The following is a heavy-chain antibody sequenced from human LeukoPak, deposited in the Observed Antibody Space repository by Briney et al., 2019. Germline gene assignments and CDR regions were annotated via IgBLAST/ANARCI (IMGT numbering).Heavy chain of an antibody. Sequence: SETLSLTCTVSGGSISSSSYYWGWIRQPPGKGLEWIVSIYYSGSAYYNPSLKSRVTISVDTSKNQFSLKLSSVTAADTAVYYCAREWATEMATRGPYAVAFDIWGQGTMVTVSS. CDR2: IYYSGSA. J-gene: IGHJ3*02. CDR3: AREWATEMATRGPYAVAFDI. D-gene: IGHD5-24*01. V-gene: IGHV4-39*07. CDR1: GGSISSSSYY.